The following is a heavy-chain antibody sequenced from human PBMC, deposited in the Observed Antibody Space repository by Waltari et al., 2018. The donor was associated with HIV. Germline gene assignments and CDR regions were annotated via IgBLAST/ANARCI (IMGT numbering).Heavy chain of an antibody. J-gene: IGHJ6*02. V-gene: IGHV1-46*01. CDR3: ASRRGYSGYDGYYYGMDV. CDR1: GYTFTSYY. Sequence: QVQLVQSGAEVKKPGASVKVSCKASGYTFTSYYMHWVRQAPGQGLEWMGIINPSGGSTSYAQKFQGRVTMTRDTSTSTVYMELSSLRSEDTAVYYCASRRGYSGYDGYYYGMDVWGQGTTVTVSS. CDR2: INPSGGST. D-gene: IGHD5-12*01.